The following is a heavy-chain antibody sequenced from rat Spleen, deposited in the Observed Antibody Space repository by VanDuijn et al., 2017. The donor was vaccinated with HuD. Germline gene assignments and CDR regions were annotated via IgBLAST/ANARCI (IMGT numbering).Heavy chain of an antibody. CDR1: GFTFNNYW. CDR3: VRQDTSGYSNWFTY. V-gene: IGHV5-25*01. D-gene: IGHD4-3*01. J-gene: IGHJ3*01. CDR2: MNTGGDNT. Sequence: EVQLVESGGGLVQPGRSLKLSCVASGFTFNNYWMTWIRQDSTKGLEWVASMNTGGDNTYYRDSVKGRFTVSRENAKSTLYFLMDSLRSEDTATYYCVRQDTSGYSNWFTYWGQGTLVTVSS.